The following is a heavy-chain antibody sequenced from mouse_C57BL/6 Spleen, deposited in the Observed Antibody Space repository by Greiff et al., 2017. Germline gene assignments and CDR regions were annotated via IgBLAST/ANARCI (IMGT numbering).Heavy chain of an antibody. Sequence: VQLQQPGAELVMPGASVKLSCKASGYTFTSYWMHWVKQRPGQGLEWIGEIDPSDSYTNYNQKFKGKATLTVDKSSSTAYMQRSSLTSEDAAVYYCASGGDYSTFDYWGKGTTLTVSS. CDR2: IDPSDSYT. CDR1: GYTFTSYW. J-gene: IGHJ2*01. CDR3: ASGGDYSTFDY. D-gene: IGHD2-12*01. V-gene: IGHV1-69*01.